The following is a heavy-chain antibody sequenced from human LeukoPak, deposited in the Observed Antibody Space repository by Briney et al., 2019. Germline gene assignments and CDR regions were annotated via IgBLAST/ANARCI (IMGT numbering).Heavy chain of an antibody. CDR3: ARPRVVCTSVGCFPDAFDI. D-gene: IGHD2-8*02. Sequence: SETLSLTCSVSGGSIGSYYWSWIRQPPGKGLECIGYSHYSETAKHNPSLKSRVTISVDPSKNQFSLKLSSVTAADTAVYYCARPRVVCTSVGCFPDAFDIWGQGTKVTVSS. J-gene: IGHJ3*02. V-gene: IGHV4-59*01. CDR1: GGSIGSYY. CDR2: SHYSETA.